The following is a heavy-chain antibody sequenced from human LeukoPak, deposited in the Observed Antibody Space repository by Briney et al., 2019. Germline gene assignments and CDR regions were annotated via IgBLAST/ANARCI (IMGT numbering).Heavy chain of an antibody. V-gene: IGHV4-39*07. Sequence: SETLSLTCTVSGGSITGRNSFWGWIRQPPGKGLVWIGSVHSIGSTYYNPSLKSRVTISVDSSRNLFSLHLTSVTAADTAVYYCARAGQWLESFDYWGQGTLVTVSS. D-gene: IGHD6-19*01. CDR3: ARAGQWLESFDY. CDR2: VHSIGST. CDR1: GGSITGRNSF. J-gene: IGHJ4*02.